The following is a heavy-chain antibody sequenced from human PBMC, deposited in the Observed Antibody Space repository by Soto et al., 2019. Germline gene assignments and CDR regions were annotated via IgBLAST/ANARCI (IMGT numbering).Heavy chain of an antibody. CDR3: ARDLGYSYGYSYYFDS. CDR2: IIPILGIA. CDR1: GGTFSSYT. J-gene: IGHJ4*02. Sequence: SVKVSCKASGGTFSSYTISWVRQAPGQGLEWMGRIIPILGIANYAQKFQGRVTITADKSTSTAYMELSSLRSEDTAVYYCARDLGYSYGYSYYFDSWGQGTLVTVS. D-gene: IGHD5-18*01. V-gene: IGHV1-69*04.